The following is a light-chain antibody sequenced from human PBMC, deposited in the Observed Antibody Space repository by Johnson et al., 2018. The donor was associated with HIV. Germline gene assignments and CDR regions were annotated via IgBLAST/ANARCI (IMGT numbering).Light chain of an antibody. CDR1: SSNIGNNY. V-gene: IGLV1-51*02. CDR2: ENN. CDR3: GTWDSSLSGGV. Sequence: QSVLTQPHSVSAAPGQKVTISCSGSSSNIGNNYVSWYQQLPGTAPKLLIYENNKRPSGIPDRFSGSKSGTSATLGITGLQTGDEADYYCGTWDSSLSGGVFGTGPKVTVL. J-gene: IGLJ1*01.